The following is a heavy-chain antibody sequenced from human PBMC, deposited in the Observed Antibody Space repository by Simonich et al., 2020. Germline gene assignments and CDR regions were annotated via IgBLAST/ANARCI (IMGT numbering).Heavy chain of an antibody. D-gene: IGHD6-13*01. CDR1: GYTFTSSG. CDR2: SSANNGNT. CDR3: ARDQGGRAAAATDY. Sequence: QVQLVQSGAEVKKPAASVKVSCKASGYTFTSSGISWVRQAPGQGLEWMGWSSANNGNTNYAQKLQGRVTMTTDTSTGTAYMELRSLRSDDTAVYYCARDQGGRAAAATDYWGQGTLVTVSS. J-gene: IGHJ4*02. V-gene: IGHV1-18*01.